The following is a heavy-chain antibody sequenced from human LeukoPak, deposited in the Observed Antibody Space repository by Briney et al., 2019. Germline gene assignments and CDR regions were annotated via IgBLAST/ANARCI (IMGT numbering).Heavy chain of an antibody. J-gene: IGHJ6*02. V-gene: IGHV1-18*01. CDR2: ISAYNGNT. Sequence: ASVKVSCKASGYTFTSYGISWVRQAPGQGLEWMGWISAYNGNTSYAQKLQGRVTMTTDTSTSTAYMELRSLRSDDTAVYYCARDQGDYSSQFYYYYGMDVWGQGTTVTVSS. CDR3: ARDQGDYSSQFYYYYGMDV. D-gene: IGHD4-11*01. CDR1: GYTFTSYG.